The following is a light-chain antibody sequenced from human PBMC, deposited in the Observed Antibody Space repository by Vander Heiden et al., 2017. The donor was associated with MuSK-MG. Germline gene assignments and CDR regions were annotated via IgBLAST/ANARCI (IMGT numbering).Light chain of an antibody. CDR1: KLGDKY. Sequence: SYELTQPPSVSVSPGQTASITCPGDKLGDKYACWYQQKPGKSPVLVIYQDSKRPSAITVRFSGSDSGTTATLTIGGTQAMDEADYYCQAWDSSTVVFGGGTKLTVL. V-gene: IGLV3-1*01. CDR2: QDS. CDR3: QAWDSSTVV. J-gene: IGLJ2*01.